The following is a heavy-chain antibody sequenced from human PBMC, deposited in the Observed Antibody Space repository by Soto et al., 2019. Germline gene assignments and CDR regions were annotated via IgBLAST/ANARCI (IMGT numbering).Heavy chain of an antibody. CDR1: WFTCSGSA. CDR3: SYYDSSGYIDY. V-gene: IGHV3-73*01. J-gene: IGHJ4*02. Sequence: ALRLSIAASWFTCSGSAMHGVRQASGKGLEWVGRIRSKANSYATAYAASVKGRFTISRDDSKKTAYMQMNSLETEDTAVYYCSYYDSSGYIDYWGQGTLVTVSS. CDR2: IRSKANSYAT. D-gene: IGHD3-22*01.